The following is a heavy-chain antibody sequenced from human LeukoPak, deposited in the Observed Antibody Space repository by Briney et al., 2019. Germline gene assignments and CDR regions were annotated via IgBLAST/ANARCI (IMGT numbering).Heavy chain of an antibody. V-gene: IGHV1-8*01. J-gene: IGHJ4*02. D-gene: IGHD6-19*01. CDR1: GYTFTSYD. Sequence: ASVKVSCKASGYTFTSYDINWVRQATGQGLEWMGWMNPNSGNTGYAQKFQGRVTMTRNTSISTAYMELSNLRSEDTAVYYCARGLYSSGWYRGEYYFDYWGQGTLVTVSS. CDR3: ARGLYSSGWYRGEYYFDY. CDR2: MNPNSGNT.